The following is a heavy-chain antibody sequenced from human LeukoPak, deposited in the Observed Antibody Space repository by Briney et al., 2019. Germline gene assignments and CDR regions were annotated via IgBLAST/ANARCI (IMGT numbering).Heavy chain of an antibody. CDR3: ASRRHDYVWGSYRPTAEYFQY. CDR1: GYTLTELS. Sequence: ASVKVSCKVSGYTLTELSMHWVRQAPGKGLEWMGGFDAEDGETIYAQKFQGRVTMTEDTSTDTAYMELSSLRSEDTAVYYCASRRHDYVWGSYRPTAEYFQYWGQGTLVTISS. D-gene: IGHD3-16*02. V-gene: IGHV1-24*01. CDR2: FDAEDGET. J-gene: IGHJ1*01.